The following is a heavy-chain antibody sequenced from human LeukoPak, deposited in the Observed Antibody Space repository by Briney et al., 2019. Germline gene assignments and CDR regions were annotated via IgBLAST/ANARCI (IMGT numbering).Heavy chain of an antibody. J-gene: IGHJ3*02. CDR3: ARNVYLGYCSSTSCYARAFDI. V-gene: IGHV4-59*12. D-gene: IGHD2-2*01. CDR2: IYYTGST. Sequence: SETLSLTCTVSGGAISTYYWSWIRQTPGMGLEWIGYIYYTGSTNYNPSLKSRVTMSVDTSKNQFSLKLSSVTAADTAVYYCARNVYLGYCSSTSCYARAFDIWGQGTMVTVSS. CDR1: GGAISTYY.